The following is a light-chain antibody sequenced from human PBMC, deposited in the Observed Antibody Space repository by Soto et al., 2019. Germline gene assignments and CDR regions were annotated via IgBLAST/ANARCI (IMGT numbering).Light chain of an antibody. J-gene: IGLJ3*02. Sequence: QLVLTQPSSLSASPGASASLTCTLRSGFDVGTYKIYWYQQRPGSPPQYLLTYKSDSDNQQGSGVPSRFSGSKDASANAGILLISGLQSDDEPDYYCVIWHGYGWVFGGGTKLTVL. CDR1: SGFDVGTYK. CDR2: YKSDSDN. CDR3: VIWHGYGWV. V-gene: IGLV5-45*03.